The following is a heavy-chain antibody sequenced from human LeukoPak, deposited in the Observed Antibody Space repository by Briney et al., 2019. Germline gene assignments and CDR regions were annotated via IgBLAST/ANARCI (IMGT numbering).Heavy chain of an antibody. J-gene: IGHJ6*03. D-gene: IGHD2-15*01. Sequence: PGGSLRLSCAASGFTFSSYWMSWVRQAPGKGLEWVANIKQDGSEKYYVDSVKGRFTISRDNAKNSLYLQMNSLRAEDTAVYYCARTGGRGGGSSKLVHYYYYYMDVWGKGTTVTVSS. CDR2: IKQDGSEK. CDR3: ARTGGRGGGSSKLVHYYYYYMDV. CDR1: GFTFSSYW. V-gene: IGHV3-7*01.